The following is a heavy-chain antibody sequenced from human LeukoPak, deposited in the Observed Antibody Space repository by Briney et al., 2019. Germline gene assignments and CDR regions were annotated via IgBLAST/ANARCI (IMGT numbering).Heavy chain of an antibody. CDR3: AKDFVVVPGNVNYFDY. J-gene: IGHJ4*02. CDR2: FSGSGGST. Sequence: GGSLRLSCAASGFTFSSYAMSWVRQAPGKGLECISGFSGSGGSTYYADSVKGRFTISRDNSKNTLYLQMSSLRAEDTAVYYCAKDFVVVPGNVNYFDYWGQGTLVTVSS. CDR1: GFTFSSYA. D-gene: IGHD2-21*02. V-gene: IGHV3-23*01.